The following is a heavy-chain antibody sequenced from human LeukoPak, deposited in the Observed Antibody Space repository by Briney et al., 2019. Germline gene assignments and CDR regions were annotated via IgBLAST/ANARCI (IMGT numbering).Heavy chain of an antibody. CDR1: GYPFSTYG. CDR3: AKTNWVSPFDL. J-gene: IGHJ4*02. V-gene: IGHV1-18*01. Sequence: ASVKVSCKASGYPFSTYGISWVGQAPGQGLEWIEWISAYNGNTNYPQKLQGRVTMTTDTSTSTAYMELRSLRSDDTAVYYCAKTNWVSPFDLWGQGTLVTVSS. CDR2: ISAYNGNT. D-gene: IGHD7-27*01.